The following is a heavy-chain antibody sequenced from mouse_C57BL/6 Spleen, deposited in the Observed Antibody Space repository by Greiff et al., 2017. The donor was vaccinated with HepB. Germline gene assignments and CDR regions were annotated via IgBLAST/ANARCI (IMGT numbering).Heavy chain of an antibody. J-gene: IGHJ1*03. CDR2: IWSGGST. CDR1: GFSLTSYG. D-gene: IGHD1-1*01. V-gene: IGHV2-2*01. Sequence: VQLKQSGPGLVQPSQSLSITCTVSGFSLTSYGVHWVRQSPGKGLEWLGVIWSGGSTDYNAAFISRLSISKDNSKSQVFFKMNSLQADDTAIYYCARNRGITTVVGEGWYFDVWGTGTTVTVSS. CDR3: ARNRGITTVVGEGWYFDV.